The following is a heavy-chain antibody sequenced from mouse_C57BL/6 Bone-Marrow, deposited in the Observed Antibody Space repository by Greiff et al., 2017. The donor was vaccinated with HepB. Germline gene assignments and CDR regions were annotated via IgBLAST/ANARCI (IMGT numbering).Heavy chain of an antibody. Sequence: DVKLVESGGDLVKPGGSLKLSCAASGFTFSSYGMSWVRQTPDKRLEWVATISSGGSYTYYPDSVKGRFTISRDNAKNTLYLQMSSLKSEDTAMYYCARQVTTVVARAMDYWGQGTSVTVSS. CDR2: ISSGGSYT. CDR1: GFTFSSYG. J-gene: IGHJ4*01. CDR3: ARQVTTVVARAMDY. D-gene: IGHD1-1*01. V-gene: IGHV5-6*02.